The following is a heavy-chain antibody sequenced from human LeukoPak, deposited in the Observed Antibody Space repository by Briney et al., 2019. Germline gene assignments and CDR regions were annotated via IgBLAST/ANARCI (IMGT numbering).Heavy chain of an antibody. V-gene: IGHV4-34*01. CDR2: INHSGST. CDR1: GGSFSGYY. Sequence: SETLSLTCAVYGGSFSGYYWSWIRQPPGKGLEWIGEINHSGSTNYNPSLKSRVTISVDTSKNQFSLKLSSVTAADTAVYYCARHDSGYDPDFDYWGQGTLVTVSS. D-gene: IGHD5-12*01. J-gene: IGHJ4*02. CDR3: ARHDSGYDPDFDY.